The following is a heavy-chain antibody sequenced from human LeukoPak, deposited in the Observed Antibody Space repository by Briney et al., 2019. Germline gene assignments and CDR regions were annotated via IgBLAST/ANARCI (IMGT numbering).Heavy chain of an antibody. D-gene: IGHD6-13*01. CDR2: IYYSGST. CDR1: GGSISSYY. Sequence: SETLSLTCTVSGGSISSYYWSWIRQPPGTGLEWIGYIYYSGSTNYNPSLKSRVTISVDTSKNQFSLRLSSVTAADTAVYYCAMSIPAAGVFDYWGQGTLVTVSS. V-gene: IGHV4-59*01. CDR3: AMSIPAAGVFDY. J-gene: IGHJ4*02.